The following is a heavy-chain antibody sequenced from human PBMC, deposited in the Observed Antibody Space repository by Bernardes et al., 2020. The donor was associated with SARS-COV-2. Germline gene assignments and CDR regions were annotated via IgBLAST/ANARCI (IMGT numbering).Heavy chain of an antibody. Sequence: SETLSLTCTVSGGSISSGGYYWSWIRQHPGKGLEWIGYIYYSGSTYYNPSLKSRVTISVDTSKNQFSLKLSSVTAADTAVYYCARGGEYYYGSGSYYNYYYYGMDVWGQGTTVTVSS. V-gene: IGHV4-31*03. CDR3: ARGGEYYYGSGSYYNYYYYGMDV. CDR1: GGSISSGGYY. CDR2: IYYSGST. D-gene: IGHD3-10*01. J-gene: IGHJ6*02.